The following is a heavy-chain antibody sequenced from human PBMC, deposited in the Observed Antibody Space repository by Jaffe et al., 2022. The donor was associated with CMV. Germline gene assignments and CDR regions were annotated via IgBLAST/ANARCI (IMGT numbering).Heavy chain of an antibody. CDR1: GFSLSSSGMS. CDR2: IDWDDAR. D-gene: IGHD1-1*01. V-gene: IGHV2-70*15. CDR3: ARKNQLDKGAFDV. Sequence: QVTLRESGPALVKPTQTLTLTCTFSGFSLSSSGMSVNWIRQPPGKALEWLARIDWDDARYYSTSLKTRLTLSSDTSKNQVVLTMTDMDPVDTGTYYCARKNQLDKGAFDVWGQGTMVIVSS. J-gene: IGHJ3*01.